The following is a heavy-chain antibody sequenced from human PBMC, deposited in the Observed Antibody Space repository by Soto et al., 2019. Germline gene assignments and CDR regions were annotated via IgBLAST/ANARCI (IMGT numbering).Heavy chain of an antibody. CDR2: IIPIFGTA. Sequence: QVQLVQSGAEVKKPGSSMKVSCKASGGTFSSYAISWVRQAPGQGLEWMGGIIPIFGTANYAQKFQGRVTITADESTSTAYMELSSLRSEDTAVYYCASTTYLGGYAAHFDYWGQGTLVTVSS. CDR1: GGTFSSYA. J-gene: IGHJ4*02. V-gene: IGHV1-69*01. CDR3: ASTTYLGGYAAHFDY. D-gene: IGHD5-12*01.